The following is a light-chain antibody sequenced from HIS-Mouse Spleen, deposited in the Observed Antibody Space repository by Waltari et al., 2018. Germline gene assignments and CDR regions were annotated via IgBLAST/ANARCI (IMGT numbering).Light chain of an antibody. CDR2: EGS. CDR1: SSDVGSYNL. J-gene: IGLJ2*01. Sequence: QSALTQPASVSGSPGQSITISCTGTSSDVGSYNLVSWYQQHQGKAPKLMLYEGSKRPSGVSKRFSGSKSGNTASLTISGLQAEDEADYYCCSYAGSSTLFGGGTKLTVL. CDR3: CSYAGSSTL. V-gene: IGLV2-23*01.